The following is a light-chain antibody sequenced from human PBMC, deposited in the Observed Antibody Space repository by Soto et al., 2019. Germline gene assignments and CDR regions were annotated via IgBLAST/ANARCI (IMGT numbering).Light chain of an antibody. CDR3: QQYGSSGT. CDR1: QSFSNNY. Sequence: EIVLTQSPGTLSLSPGERATLSCRASQSFSNNYLAWYQQKPGQAPRLLIYGAFKRATGIPDRFSGSGSGTDFTLTISRLEPEDFAVYYCQQYGSSGTFGQGTKVDIK. J-gene: IGKJ1*01. CDR2: GAF. V-gene: IGKV3-20*01.